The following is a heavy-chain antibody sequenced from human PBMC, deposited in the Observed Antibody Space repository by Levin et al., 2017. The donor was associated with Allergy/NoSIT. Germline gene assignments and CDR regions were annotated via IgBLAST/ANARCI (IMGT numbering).Heavy chain of an antibody. J-gene: IGHJ4*02. Sequence: VKVSCKASGYTFTSYAMHWVRQAPGQRLEWMGWINAGNGNTKYSQKFQGRVTITRDTSASTAYMELSSLRSEDTAVYYCARDSDPHRGWVFLWFGELSYWGQGTLVTVSS. D-gene: IGHD3-10*01. CDR2: INAGNGNT. CDR1: GYTFTSYA. V-gene: IGHV1-3*01. CDR3: ARDSDPHRGWVFLWFGELSY.